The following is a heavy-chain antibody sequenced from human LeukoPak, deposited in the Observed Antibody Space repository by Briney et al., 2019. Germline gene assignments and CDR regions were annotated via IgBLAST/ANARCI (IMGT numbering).Heavy chain of an antibody. D-gene: IGHD4-11*01. CDR1: GFISSDHY. CDR3: ARVTTIFDYYYDY. Sequence: GGSLRLSCAAPGFISSDHYMDWVRQAPGKGPEWVGRSRNKAKSYTTEYAASVKGRFTISREDSKNSLYLQMNSLKTEDTAVYYCARVTTIFDYYYDYWGQGTLVTVSS. V-gene: IGHV3-72*01. J-gene: IGHJ4*02. CDR2: SRNKAKSYTT.